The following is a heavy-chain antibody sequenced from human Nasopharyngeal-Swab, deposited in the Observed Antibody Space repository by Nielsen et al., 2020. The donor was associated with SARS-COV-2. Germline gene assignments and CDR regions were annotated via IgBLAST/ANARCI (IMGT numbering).Heavy chain of an antibody. V-gene: IGHV3-33*01. CDR2: VWVDGSSK. CDR3: ASPSSPGGY. D-gene: IGHD6-6*01. J-gene: IGHJ4*02. Sequence: WIRQPPGKGLEWVAVVWVDGSSKYYADSVKGRFTISRDNAKNSLYLQMNSLRDEDTAVYYCASPSSPGGYWGQGTLVTVSS.